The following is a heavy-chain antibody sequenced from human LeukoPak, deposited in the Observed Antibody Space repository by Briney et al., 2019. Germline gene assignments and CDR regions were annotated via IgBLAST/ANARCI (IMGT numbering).Heavy chain of an antibody. J-gene: IGHJ4*02. CDR3: ARARGGGIYDILTDDY. CDR1: GGTFSSYA. CDR2: IIPIFGTA. D-gene: IGHD3-9*01. V-gene: IGHV1-69*05. Sequence: SVKVSCKASGGTFSSYAISWVRQAPGQGLEWMGRIIPIFGTANYAQKFQGRVTITTDESTSTAYMELSSLSSEDTAVYYCARARGGGIYDILTDDYWGQGTLVTVSS.